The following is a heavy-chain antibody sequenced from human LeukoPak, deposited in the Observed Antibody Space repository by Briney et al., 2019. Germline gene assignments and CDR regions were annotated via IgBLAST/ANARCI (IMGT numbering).Heavy chain of an antibody. J-gene: IGHJ3*02. CDR2: IIPIFGTA. D-gene: IGHD2-21*01. V-gene: IGHV1-69*05. Sequence: GASVKVSCKASGDTFTSYAISWVRQAPGQGLEWMGGIIPIFGTANYAQKFQGRVTITTDESTSTAYMELSSLRSEDTAVYYCARSALFDAFDIWGQGTMVTVSS. CDR1: GDTFTSYA. CDR3: ARSALFDAFDI.